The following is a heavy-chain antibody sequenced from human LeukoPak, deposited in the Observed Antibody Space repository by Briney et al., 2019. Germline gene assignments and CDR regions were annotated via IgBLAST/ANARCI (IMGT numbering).Heavy chain of an antibody. V-gene: IGHV3-11*01. CDR2: ISSSGSTI. J-gene: IGHJ4*02. D-gene: IGHD3-10*01. Sequence: GGSLRLSCADSGFTFRDYYMSWIRQAPGKGLEWVSYISSSGSTIYYADSVKGRFTISRDNAKNSLYLQMNSLRAEDTDVYYCAREAMVRGVFDYWGQGTLVTVSS. CDR1: GFTFRDYY. CDR3: AREAMVRGVFDY.